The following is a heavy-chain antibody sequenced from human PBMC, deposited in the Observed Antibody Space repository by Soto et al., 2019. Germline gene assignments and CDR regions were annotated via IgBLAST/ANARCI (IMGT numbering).Heavy chain of an antibody. Sequence: GGSLRLSCAASGFTFSSYSMNWVRQAPGKGLEWVSYISSSSSTIYYADSVKGRFTISRDNAKNSLYLQMNSLRAEDTAVYYCARANRPWEYSGYEFDYWGQGTRVTVSS. CDR3: ARANRPWEYSGYEFDY. CDR2: ISSSSSTI. V-gene: IGHV3-48*01. D-gene: IGHD5-12*01. CDR1: GFTFSSYS. J-gene: IGHJ4*02.